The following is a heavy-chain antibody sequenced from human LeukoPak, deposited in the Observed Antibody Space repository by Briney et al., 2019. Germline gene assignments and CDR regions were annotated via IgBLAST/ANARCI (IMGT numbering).Heavy chain of an antibody. Sequence: ASVKVSCKASGYTFTSHDINWVRQATGQGLEWMGWMNPNSGNTGYAQKFQGRVTMTRNTSISTAYMELSSLRSEDTAVYYCARGIPSSLSARKRRSGSQILYYFDYWGQGTLVTVSS. CDR2: MNPNSGNT. CDR1: GYTFTSHD. CDR3: ARGIPSSLSARKRRSGSQILYYFDY. V-gene: IGHV1-8*01. D-gene: IGHD1-26*01. J-gene: IGHJ4*02.